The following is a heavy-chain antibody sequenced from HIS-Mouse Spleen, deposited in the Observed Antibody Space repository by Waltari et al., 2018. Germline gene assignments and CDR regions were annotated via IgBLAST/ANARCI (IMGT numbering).Heavy chain of an antibody. CDR1: GGSISRSSSY. Sequence: QLQLQESGPGLVKPSETLSLTGTVPGGSISRSSSYWGWIRQPPGKGLEWIGSIYYSGSTYYNPSLKSRVTISVDTSKNQFSLKLSSVTAADTAVYYCAREIPYSSSWYDWYFDLWGRGTLVTVSS. CDR3: AREIPYSSSWYDWYFDL. CDR2: IYYSGST. J-gene: IGHJ2*01. D-gene: IGHD6-13*01. V-gene: IGHV4-39*07.